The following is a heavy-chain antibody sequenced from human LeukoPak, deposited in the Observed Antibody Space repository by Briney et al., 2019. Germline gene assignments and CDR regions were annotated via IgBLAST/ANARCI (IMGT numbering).Heavy chain of an antibody. CDR1: GGSISSYY. CDR3: ARDPHPPGIAVAGVYYYYGMDV. Sequence: SETLSLTCTVSGGSISSYYWSWIRRPPGKGLEWIGYIYYSGSTNYNPSLKSRVTISVDTSKNQFSLKLSSVTAADTAVYYCARDPHPPGIAVAGVYYYYGMDVWGQGTTVTVSS. J-gene: IGHJ6*02. V-gene: IGHV4-59*01. CDR2: IYYSGST. D-gene: IGHD6-19*01.